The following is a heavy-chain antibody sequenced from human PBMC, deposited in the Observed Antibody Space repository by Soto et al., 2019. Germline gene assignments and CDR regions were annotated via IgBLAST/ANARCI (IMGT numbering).Heavy chain of an antibody. CDR3: ARTTITFGGSIVTLDY. Sequence: ASVKVSCQASGYTFTSYDINWVRQATGQGLEWMGWMNPNSGNTGYAQKFQGRVTMTRNTSISTAYMELSSLRSEDTAVYYCARTTITFGGSIVTLDYWGQGTLVTVSS. J-gene: IGHJ4*02. CDR1: GYTFTSYD. V-gene: IGHV1-8*01. CDR2: MNPNSGNT. D-gene: IGHD3-16*02.